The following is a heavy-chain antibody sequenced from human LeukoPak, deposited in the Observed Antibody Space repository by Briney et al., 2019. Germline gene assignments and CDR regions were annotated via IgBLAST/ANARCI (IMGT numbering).Heavy chain of an antibody. V-gene: IGHV3-48*03. J-gene: IGHJ5*02. Sequence: PGGSLRLSCAASGFTFSSYEMNWVRQAPGKGLEWVSYISSSGSTIYYADSVKGRFTISRDNAKNSLYLQMNSLRAEDTAVYYCARDLYYYDSSGPIGATWGQGTLVTVSS. D-gene: IGHD3-22*01. CDR3: ARDLYYYDSSGPIGAT. CDR2: ISSSGSTI. CDR1: GFTFSSYE.